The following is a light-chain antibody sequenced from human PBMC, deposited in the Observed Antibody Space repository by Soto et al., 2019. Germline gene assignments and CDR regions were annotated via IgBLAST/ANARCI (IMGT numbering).Light chain of an antibody. J-gene: IGKJ2*01. Sequence: DIQMTQSPSSLSASVGDRVTITCRASQSISSYLNWYQQKPGKAPKLLIYAASNLQSGVPSRFSGSGSGTDFTLTISSLQPEDFATYYCQQSYSTPYTFGQGTKLVIK. V-gene: IGKV1-39*01. CDR2: AAS. CDR3: QQSYSTPYT. CDR1: QSISSY.